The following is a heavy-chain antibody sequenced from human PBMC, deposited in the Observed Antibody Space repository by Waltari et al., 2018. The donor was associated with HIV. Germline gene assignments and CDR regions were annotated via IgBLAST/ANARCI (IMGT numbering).Heavy chain of an antibody. J-gene: IGHJ3*02. CDR3: ARGYGGSGATDTFDI. CDR2: INHSGST. D-gene: IGHD3-10*01. V-gene: IGHV4-34*01. Sequence: QVQLQQWGAGLLKPSETLSLTCAVYGGSFSVYYWSWIRQPPGKGLEWIGEINHSGSTNCNPSLKSRVTISGDTSKNQFSLKLSSVTAADTAVYYCARGYGGSGATDTFDIWGQGTMVTVSS. CDR1: GGSFSVYY.